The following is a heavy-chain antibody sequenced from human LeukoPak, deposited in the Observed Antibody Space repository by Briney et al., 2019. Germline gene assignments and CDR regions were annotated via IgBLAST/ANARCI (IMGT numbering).Heavy chain of an antibody. V-gene: IGHV6-1*01. Sequence: QTLSLTCAISGDSVSNNNVAWNWIRQSPSRGLEWLGRTYYKSKWSNDYAEFVKGRITINPDTAKNHFSLQLSSVTPEDTAVYYCARYNWNDVRWFGPWGQGTLVTVSS. CDR1: GDSVSNNNVA. CDR2: TYYKSKWSN. CDR3: ARYNWNDVRWFGP. D-gene: IGHD1-1*01. J-gene: IGHJ5*02.